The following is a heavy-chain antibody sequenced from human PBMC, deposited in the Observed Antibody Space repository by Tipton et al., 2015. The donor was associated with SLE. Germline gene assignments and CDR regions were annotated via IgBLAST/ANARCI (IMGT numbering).Heavy chain of an antibody. V-gene: IGHV4-39*07. CDR3: GRFRSSWSYFDY. D-gene: IGHD6-13*01. J-gene: IGHJ4*02. CDR2: MSYSGNT. Sequence: TLSLTCTVSGDSISSSSYYWGWIRQPPGKGLEWIGSMSYSGNTYYNPSLKSRVTISVDTSKNQLSLKLTSVTAADTAVYYCGRFRSSWSYFDYWGQGTLVTVSS. CDR1: GDSISSSSYY.